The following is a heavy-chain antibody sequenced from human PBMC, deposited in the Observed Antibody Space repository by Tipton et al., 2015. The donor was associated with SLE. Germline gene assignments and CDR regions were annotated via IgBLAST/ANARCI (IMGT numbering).Heavy chain of an antibody. D-gene: IGHD7-27*01. J-gene: IGHJ4*02. V-gene: IGHV3-53*01. CDR1: GFTVSGNY. Sequence: QLVQSGGGLIQPGGSLRLSCAASGFTVSGNYMSWVRQAPGKGLEWVSDFSDGGSSTYYADSVKGRFTISRDNSKNMLYLQMNSLRVEDTAVYYCAKGGTGKFDYWGQGTLVTVSS. CDR3: AKGGTGKFDY. CDR2: SDGGSST.